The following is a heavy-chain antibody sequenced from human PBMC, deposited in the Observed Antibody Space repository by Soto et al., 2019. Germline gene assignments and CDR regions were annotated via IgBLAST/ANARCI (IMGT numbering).Heavy chain of an antibody. Sequence: QVQLVQSGAEVNKPGSSVKVSCTDSGVTFSSSTISWVRQAPGQGLEWMGTITPILGIANYAQKFQGRVKITADKTTNTAYMELSSLRSDDTSVYYCVTIYCTNGLCYLDYWGQGTLVSVSS. CDR1: GVTFSSST. CDR2: ITPILGIA. CDR3: VTIYCTNGLCYLDY. D-gene: IGHD2-8*01. V-gene: IGHV1-69*02. J-gene: IGHJ4*02.